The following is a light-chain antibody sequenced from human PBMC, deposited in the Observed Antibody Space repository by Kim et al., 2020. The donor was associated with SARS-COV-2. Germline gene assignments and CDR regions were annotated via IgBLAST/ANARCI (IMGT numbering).Light chain of an antibody. CDR3: QVWDTGIAHVL. CDR1: NIGSKS. J-gene: IGLJ3*02. CDR2: YDT. Sequence: APGQRARFTCGGPNIGSKSVDWSPQGAGRAPVRVIYYDTGRPSGIPERFSGSNSGNTATLTINRVEAGDEADYYCQVWDTGIAHVLFGGGTQLTVL. V-gene: IGLV3-21*01.